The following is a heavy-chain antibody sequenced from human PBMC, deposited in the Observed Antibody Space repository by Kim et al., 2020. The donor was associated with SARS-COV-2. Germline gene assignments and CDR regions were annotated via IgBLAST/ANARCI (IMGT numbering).Heavy chain of an antibody. Sequence: ASVKVSCKASGYTFTSYDINWVRQATGQGLEWMGWMNPNSGNTGYAQKFQGRVTMTRNTSIRTAYMELSSLRSEDTAVYYCARGHLKSIVVLIAPHPYYYYMDVWGKGTTVTVSS. CDR3: ARGHLKSIVVLIAPHPYYYYMDV. CDR2: MNPNSGNT. J-gene: IGHJ6*03. V-gene: IGHV1-8*01. D-gene: IGHD2-21*01. CDR1: GYTFTSYD.